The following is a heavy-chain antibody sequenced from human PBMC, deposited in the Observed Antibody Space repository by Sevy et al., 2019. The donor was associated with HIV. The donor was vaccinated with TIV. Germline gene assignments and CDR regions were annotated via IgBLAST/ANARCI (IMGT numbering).Heavy chain of an antibody. Sequence: SVKVSCKASGGTFSQFPISWVRQAPGQGLEWMGGIIPIFATVEYAQKFRGRVTITADESTSTGYMEVSSLRSDDTAVYYCARGDKAMDRSKFPSIHHYDMDVRGQGTTVTVSS. CDR1: GGTFSQFP. CDR2: IIPIFATV. J-gene: IGHJ6*02. CDR3: ARGDKAMDRSKFPSIHHYDMDV. V-gene: IGHV1-69*13. D-gene: IGHD5-18*01.